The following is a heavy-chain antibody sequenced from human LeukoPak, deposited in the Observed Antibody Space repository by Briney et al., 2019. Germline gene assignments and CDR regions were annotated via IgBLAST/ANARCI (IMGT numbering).Heavy chain of an antibody. V-gene: IGHV7-4-1*02. Sequence: ASVKVSCKSSGYTFTNYAINWVRQAPGQGLEWMGWINTNTGNPTYAQGFTGRFVFSLDTSVSTAYLQISSLKAEDTAVYYCARSGGSGSHYARYYYYYMDVWGKGTTVTVSS. J-gene: IGHJ6*03. CDR1: GYTFTNYA. CDR3: ARSGGSGSHYARYYYYYMDV. D-gene: IGHD3-10*01. CDR2: INTNTGNP.